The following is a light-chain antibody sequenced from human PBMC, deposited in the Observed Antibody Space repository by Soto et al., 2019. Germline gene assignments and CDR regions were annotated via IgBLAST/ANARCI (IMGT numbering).Light chain of an antibody. CDR3: QQSYSNPKT. J-gene: IGKJ1*01. CDR2: AAS. V-gene: IGKV1-39*01. CDR1: QSMSSY. Sequence: DIQMTQSPSSLSASVGDRVTITCRASQSMSSYLNWYQQKPGKAPKLLIYAASSLQSGVPSRFSGSGSGTDFTLTISSLQPEDFATYYCQQSYSNPKTVGQGTKVEIK.